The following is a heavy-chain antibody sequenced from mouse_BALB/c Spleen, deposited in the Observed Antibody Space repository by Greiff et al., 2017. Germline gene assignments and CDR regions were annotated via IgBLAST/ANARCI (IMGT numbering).Heavy chain of an antibody. Sequence: VQLQQSGAELARPGASVKLSCKASGYTFTDYYINWVKQRTGQGLEWIGEIYPGSGNTYYNEKFKGKATLTADKSSSTAYMQLSSLTSEDSAVYFCARGGDYDRNYYAMDYWGQGTSVTVSS. CDR3: ARGGDYDRNYYAMDY. D-gene: IGHD2-4*01. J-gene: IGHJ4*01. CDR1: GYTFTDYY. V-gene: IGHV1-77*01. CDR2: IYPGSGNT.